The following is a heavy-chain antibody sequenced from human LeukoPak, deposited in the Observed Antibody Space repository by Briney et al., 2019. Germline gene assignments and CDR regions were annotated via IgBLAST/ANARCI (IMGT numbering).Heavy chain of an antibody. J-gene: IGHJ4*02. CDR3: ARAPSGYDWRPLDY. V-gene: IGHV3-48*04. CDR1: GFTFSSYS. CDR2: ISYTGSTI. D-gene: IGHD5-12*01. Sequence: PGGSLRLSCAASGFTFSSYSMNWVRQAPGKGLEWVSYISYTGSTIYYADSVKGRFTISRDNAKNSLYLQMNSLRAEDTAVYYCARAPSGYDWRPLDYWGQGTLVTVSS.